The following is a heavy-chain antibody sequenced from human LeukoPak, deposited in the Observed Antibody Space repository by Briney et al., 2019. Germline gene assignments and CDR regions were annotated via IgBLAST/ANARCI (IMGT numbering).Heavy chain of an antibody. CDR2: ISYDGSNK. V-gene: IGHV3-30*18. Sequence: GGSLRLSCAASGFTFSSYGMHWVRQAPGKGLEWVAVISYDGSNKYYADSVKGRSTISRDNSKNTLYLQMNSLRAEDTAVYYCAKENLTPFDYWGQGTLVTVSS. CDR3: AKENLTPFDY. J-gene: IGHJ4*02. CDR1: GFTFSSYG.